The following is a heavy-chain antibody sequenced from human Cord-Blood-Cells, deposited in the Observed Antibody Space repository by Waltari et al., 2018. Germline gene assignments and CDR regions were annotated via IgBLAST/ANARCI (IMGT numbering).Heavy chain of an antibody. Sequence: QLQLQESGPGLVKPSETLSLTCTVSGGSISSSSYYWGWIRQPPGKGLEWIGSIYYGGSTFCTPCLKGRVTMSVETSKNQVALKLSAVTAAGTAVYYCARQGYSSGCLVPSDFDYWGQGTLVTVAS. CDR1: GGSISSSSYY. V-gene: IGHV4-39*07. D-gene: IGHD6-19*01. CDR3: ARQGYSSGCLVPSDFDY. J-gene: IGHJ4*02. CDR2: IYYGGST.